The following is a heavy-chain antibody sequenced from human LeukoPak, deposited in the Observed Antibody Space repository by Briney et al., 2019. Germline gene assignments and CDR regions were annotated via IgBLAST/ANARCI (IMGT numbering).Heavy chain of an antibody. CDR3: ARDDDSVWISSSWYDY. CDR2: IKQDGSEK. CDR1: GFTFSSYW. J-gene: IGHJ4*02. V-gene: IGHV3-7*01. Sequence: PGGSLRLSCAASGFTFSSYWMSWVRQAPGKGLEWVANIKQDGSEKYYVDSVKGRFTISRDNAKNSLYLQMNSLRAEDTAVYYCARDDDSVWISSSWYDYWGQGTLVTVSS. D-gene: IGHD6-13*01.